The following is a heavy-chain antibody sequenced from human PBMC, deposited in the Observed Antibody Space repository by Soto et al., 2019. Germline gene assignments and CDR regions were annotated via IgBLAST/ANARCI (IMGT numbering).Heavy chain of an antibody. CDR3: AREGAAHSGDTAMAYYYYYYGMDV. J-gene: IGHJ6*02. D-gene: IGHD5-18*01. Sequence: EVQLVESGGGLVQPGGSLRLSCAASGFTFSSYEMNWVRQAPGKGLEWVSYISSSGSTIYYADSVKGRFTISRDNAKNSLYLQMNSLRAEDTAVYYCAREGAAHSGDTAMAYYYYYYGMDVWGQGTTVTVSS. CDR1: GFTFSSYE. V-gene: IGHV3-48*03. CDR2: ISSSGSTI.